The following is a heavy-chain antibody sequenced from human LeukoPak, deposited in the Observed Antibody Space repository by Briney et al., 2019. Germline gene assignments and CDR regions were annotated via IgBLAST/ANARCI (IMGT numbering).Heavy chain of an antibody. Sequence: SETLSLTCTVSSGSISSSSYYGGWIRQPPGKGLEWIGSIYYSGSTYYNPSLKSRVTISVDTSKNQFSLKLSSVTAADTAVYYCARGPYYYGSGSYHTWGQGTLVTVSS. CDR1: SGSISSSSYY. V-gene: IGHV4-39*01. CDR3: ARGPYYYGSGSYHT. D-gene: IGHD3-10*01. J-gene: IGHJ5*02. CDR2: IYYSGST.